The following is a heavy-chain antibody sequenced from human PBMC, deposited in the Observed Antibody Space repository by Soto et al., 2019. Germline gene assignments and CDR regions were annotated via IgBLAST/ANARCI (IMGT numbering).Heavy chain of an antibody. V-gene: IGHV2-5*02. Sequence: QITLKESGPTLVKPTQTLTLTCTFPGFSLSSIGEGVGWIRQPPGKALEWLALIYWDDDKRYSPSLKSRLTITKDTSKNQVVLTMTNMDPVDTATYYCVQSRCGGECLQSYSSHSYYGLDVWGQGTTVTVSS. CDR2: IYWDDDK. D-gene: IGHD2-21*01. J-gene: IGHJ6*02. CDR1: GFSLSSIGEG. CDR3: VQSRCGGECLQSYSSHSYYGLDV.